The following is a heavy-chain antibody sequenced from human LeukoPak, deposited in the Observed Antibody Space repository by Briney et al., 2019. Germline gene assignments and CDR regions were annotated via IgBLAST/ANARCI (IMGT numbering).Heavy chain of an antibody. CDR2: IRYDGSNK. D-gene: IGHD3-10*01. CDR1: GFTFSSYG. Sequence: GGSLRLSCAASGFTFSSYGMHWVRQAPGKGLEWVAFIRYDGSNKYYADSVKGRFTISRDNSKNTLYLQMNSLRAEDTAVYYCAKDQARGSGSSFDYWGQGTLVTVSS. V-gene: IGHV3-30*02. J-gene: IGHJ4*02. CDR3: AKDQARGSGSSFDY.